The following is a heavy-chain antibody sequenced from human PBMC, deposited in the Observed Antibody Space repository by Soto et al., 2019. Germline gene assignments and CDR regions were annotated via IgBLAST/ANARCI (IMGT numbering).Heavy chain of an antibody. Sequence: GASVKVSCKASGYTFTSYGISWVRQAPGQGLEWMGWINPNSGGTNYAQKFQGWVTMTRDTSISTAYMELSRLRSDDTAVYYCARGYSSGWYSYYYMDVWGKGTTVTVSS. D-gene: IGHD6-19*01. CDR3: ARGYSSGWYSYYYMDV. CDR1: GYTFTSYG. CDR2: INPNSGGT. J-gene: IGHJ6*03. V-gene: IGHV1-2*04.